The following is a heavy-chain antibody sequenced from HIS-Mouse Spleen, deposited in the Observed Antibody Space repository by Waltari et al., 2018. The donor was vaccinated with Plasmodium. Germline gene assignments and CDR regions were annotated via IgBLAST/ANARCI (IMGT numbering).Heavy chain of an antibody. CDR2: ISPNRGGT. Sequence: QVQLVQSGAEVKKPGASVKVSCKASGYTFTGYYMPLVRQAPGQGLEWMGGISPNRGGTNDAQNFQGRVTMTRETSISTAYMDLSRLRSDDTAVYYWARDLAAAGHFDYWGQGTLVTVSS. D-gene: IGHD6-13*01. CDR3: ARDLAAAGHFDY. V-gene: IGHV1-2*02. CDR1: GYTFTGYY. J-gene: IGHJ4*02.